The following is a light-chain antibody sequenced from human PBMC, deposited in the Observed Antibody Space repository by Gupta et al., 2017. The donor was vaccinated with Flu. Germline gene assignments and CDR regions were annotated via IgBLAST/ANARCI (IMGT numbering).Light chain of an antibody. CDR2: GAS. Sequence: EIVMTQSPATLSVSPGERATLSCRASQSVSSNLAWYQQKPGQAPRLLIYGASTRATGIPARFSGSGVGTEFNLTISSRQSEDFAVYYCQQYNNGHPRDSFGQGTKLEIK. J-gene: IGKJ2*03. V-gene: IGKV3-15*01. CDR3: QQYNNGHPRDS. CDR1: QSVSSN.